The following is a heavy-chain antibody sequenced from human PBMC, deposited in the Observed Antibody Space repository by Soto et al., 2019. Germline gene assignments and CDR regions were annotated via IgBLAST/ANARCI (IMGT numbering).Heavy chain of an antibody. D-gene: IGHD4-17*01. CDR1: GGSISDDDYY. Sequence: SETLSLTCTVSGGSISDDDYYWNWIRQSPGKGLEWIGHIYYNGNTYYNPSLKSRLTMSLDTSQNQFSLHLTSVIAADSALYFCARATTVTSSFFFYGWDIWGKGTTVT. CDR3: ARATTVTSSFFFYGWDI. CDR2: IYYNGNT. J-gene: IGHJ6*03. V-gene: IGHV4-30-4*01.